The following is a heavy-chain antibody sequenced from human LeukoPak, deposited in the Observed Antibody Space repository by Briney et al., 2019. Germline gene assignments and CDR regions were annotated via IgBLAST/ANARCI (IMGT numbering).Heavy chain of an antibody. J-gene: IGHJ5*02. V-gene: IGHV4-59*11. Sequence: PAETLSLTCSVSGGSISSHYWSWIRQPPGKGLEWIGYIYYSGSTKYNPSLKSRVTVSVDTSKNQFSLKLSSVTAADTAVYYCARGGTTVTPGLLWFDPWGQGTLVTVSS. CDR1: GGSISSHY. D-gene: IGHD4-17*01. CDR3: ARGGTTVTPGLLWFDP. CDR2: IYYSGST.